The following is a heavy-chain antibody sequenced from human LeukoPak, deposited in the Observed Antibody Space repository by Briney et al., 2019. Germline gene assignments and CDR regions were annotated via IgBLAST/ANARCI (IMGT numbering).Heavy chain of an antibody. Sequence: GGSLRLSCAASGFTFSSYWMHWVRQAPGKGLGWVSRINSDGSSTNYADSVKGRFTISRDNAKNTLYLQMNSLRAEDTAVYYCARASAHDYWGQGTLVTVSS. J-gene: IGHJ4*02. D-gene: IGHD6-6*01. V-gene: IGHV3-74*01. CDR2: INSDGSST. CDR1: GFTFSSYW. CDR3: ARASAHDY.